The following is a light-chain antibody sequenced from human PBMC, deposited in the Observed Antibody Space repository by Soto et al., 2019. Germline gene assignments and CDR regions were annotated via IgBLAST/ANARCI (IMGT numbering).Light chain of an antibody. CDR1: QSVSDN. Sequence: EIVMTQSPATLSVSPGERVILSCRASQSVSDNLAWYQQKPGQAPRLLIYGASTRATTIPARFSGSGSGTEFTLTISSLLSEDFAVYYCQQSNNWSYTFGQGTRLDIK. V-gene: IGKV3-15*01. CDR2: GAS. CDR3: QQSNNWSYT. J-gene: IGKJ2*01.